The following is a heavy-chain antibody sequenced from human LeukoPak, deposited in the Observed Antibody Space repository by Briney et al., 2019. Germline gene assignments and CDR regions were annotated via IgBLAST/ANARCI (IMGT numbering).Heavy chain of an antibody. Sequence: ASVKVSCKASGYTFTGYYMNWVRQARGQGLEWMGWINPNSGGTNYAQKFQGRVTMTRDTSISTAYMDLSRLRSDDTAVYYCARGPGLAAAGTYYWGQGTLVTVSS. CDR1: GYTFTGYY. CDR3: ARGPGLAAAGTYY. CDR2: INPNSGGT. D-gene: IGHD6-13*01. V-gene: IGHV1-2*02. J-gene: IGHJ4*02.